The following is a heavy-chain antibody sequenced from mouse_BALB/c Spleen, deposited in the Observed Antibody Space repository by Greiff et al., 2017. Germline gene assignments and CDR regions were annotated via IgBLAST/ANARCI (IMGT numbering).Heavy chain of an antibody. CDR1: GYTFTSYW. J-gene: IGHJ4*01. D-gene: IGHD3-1*01. CDR3: TRGFAMDY. Sequence: LQQPGSELVRPGASVKLSCKASGYTFTSYWMHWVKQRPGQGLEWIGNIYPGSGSTNYDEKFKSKATLTVDTSSSTAYMQLSSLTSEDSAVYYCTRGFAMDYWGQGTSVTVSS. CDR2: IYPGSGST. V-gene: IGHV1S22*01.